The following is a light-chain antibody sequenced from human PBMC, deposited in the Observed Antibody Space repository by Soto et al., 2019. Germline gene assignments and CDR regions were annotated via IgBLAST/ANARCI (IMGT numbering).Light chain of an antibody. Sequence: EIVLTQSPATLSLSPGDRATLSCRASQSVGNDLVWYHQKRGQAPRVLIYYASNRATGIPARFSGSGSGTDFTLTISGLEPEDFAFSYCQQRNSWPPTFGGGTRVEIK. V-gene: IGKV3-11*01. CDR1: QSVGND. J-gene: IGKJ4*01. CDR2: YAS. CDR3: QQRNSWPPT.